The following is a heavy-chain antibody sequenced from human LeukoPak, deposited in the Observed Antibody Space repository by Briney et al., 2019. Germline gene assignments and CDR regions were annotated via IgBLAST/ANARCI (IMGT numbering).Heavy chain of an antibody. D-gene: IGHD3-10*01. V-gene: IGHV4-59*01. CDR2: IYYSGST. J-gene: IGHJ4*02. Sequence: SETLSLTCTVSGGSISSYYWSWIRQPPGKGLEWIGYIYYSGSTNYNPSLKSRVTISVDTSKNQFSLKLSSVAAADTAVYYCAREDRGSPSPYFDYWGQGTLVTVSS. CDR3: AREDRGSPSPYFDY. CDR1: GGSISSYY.